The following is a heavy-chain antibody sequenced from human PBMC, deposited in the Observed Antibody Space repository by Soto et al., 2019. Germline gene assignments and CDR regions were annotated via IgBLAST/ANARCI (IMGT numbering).Heavy chain of an antibody. J-gene: IGHJ4*02. V-gene: IGHV1-46*03. Sequence: VSFNAPGYTFTSYSLHLVRHSPGQGLEWMGIIKPSGGSTSYAQKFQGRVTMTRDTSASTAYMELNSLRSDDTAVYFCTRDTPGARWYFDYWGQGTLVTVSS. CDR1: GYTFTSYS. CDR3: TRDTPGARWYFDY. CDR2: IKPSGGST. D-gene: IGHD6-13*01.